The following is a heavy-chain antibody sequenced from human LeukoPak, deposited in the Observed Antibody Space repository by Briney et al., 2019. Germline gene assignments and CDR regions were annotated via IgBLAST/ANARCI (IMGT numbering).Heavy chain of an antibody. D-gene: IGHD3-10*01. V-gene: IGHV4-34*01. CDR2: INHSGST. CDR1: GGSFSGYY. CDR3: ARLPRVLLWFGELLSNFDY. J-gene: IGHJ4*02. Sequence: SETLSLTCAVYGGSFSGYYWSWIRQPPGKGLEWIGEINHSGSTNYNPSLKSRVTISVDTSKNQFSLKLSSVTAADTAVYYCARLPRVLLWFGELLSNFDYWGQGTLVTVSS.